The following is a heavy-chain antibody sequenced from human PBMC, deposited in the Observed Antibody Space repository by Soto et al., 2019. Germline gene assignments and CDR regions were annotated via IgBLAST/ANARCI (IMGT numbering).Heavy chain of an antibody. CDR2: IGDSGGAI. CDR1: SFIFGDYY. V-gene: IGHV3-11*01. D-gene: IGHD3-10*01. CDR3: GREGASGSHLLWGIDY. Sequence: QVLLEESGGGLVKPGGSLRLSCAASSFIFGDYYMIWIRQVPGKGLDWVAYIGDSGGAIYYGDSVKCRFTISRDNAKNSLSLEINGLRVEDTAVYYCGREGASGSHLLWGIDYWGQGILVSVSS. J-gene: IGHJ4*02.